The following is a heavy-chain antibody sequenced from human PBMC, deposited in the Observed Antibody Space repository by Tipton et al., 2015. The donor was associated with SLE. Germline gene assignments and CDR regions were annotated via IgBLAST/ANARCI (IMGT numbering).Heavy chain of an antibody. CDR3: ARGDMVVVPAAGGGYYYYMDV. CDR1: GGSISSGGYY. J-gene: IGHJ6*03. D-gene: IGHD2-2*01. CDR2: IYTSGST. V-gene: IGHV4-61*02. Sequence: TLSLTCTVSGGSISSGGYYWSWIRQPAGQGLEWIGRIYTSGSTNYSPSLKSRVTISVDTSKNQFSLKLSSVTAADTAVYYCARGDMVVVPAAGGGYYYYMDVWGKGTTVTVSS.